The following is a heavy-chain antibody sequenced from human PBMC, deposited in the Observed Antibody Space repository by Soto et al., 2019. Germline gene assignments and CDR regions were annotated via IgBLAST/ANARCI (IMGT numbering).Heavy chain of an antibody. CDR1: GYSFTSYW. CDR3: ARQMGDIKGGGEYDI. D-gene: IGHD2-21*01. J-gene: IGHJ3*02. Sequence: GEPLKISCKGSGYSFTSYWIGWVRQMPGKGLEWMGIIYPGDSDTRYSPSFQGQVTISADKSISTAYLLWSSLKASDTAMYYCARQMGDIKGGGEYDICAQGTMDTVS. V-gene: IGHV5-51*01. CDR2: IYPGDSDT.